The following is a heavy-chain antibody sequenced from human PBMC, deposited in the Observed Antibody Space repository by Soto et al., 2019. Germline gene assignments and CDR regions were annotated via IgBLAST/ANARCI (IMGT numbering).Heavy chain of an antibody. CDR2: MYNTGST. Sequence: SETLSLTCTVSGGSISRYYWSWIRQPPGKGLEWIGYMYNTGSTVYNPSFKSRVTISVDTSKNQFSLKLNSVTAADTAVYYCARELGGDGGTDCYALDGWGQGTTVTLSS. D-gene: IGHD2-21*02. V-gene: IGHV4-59*01. CDR1: GGSISRYY. CDR3: ARELGGDGGTDCYALDG. J-gene: IGHJ6*02.